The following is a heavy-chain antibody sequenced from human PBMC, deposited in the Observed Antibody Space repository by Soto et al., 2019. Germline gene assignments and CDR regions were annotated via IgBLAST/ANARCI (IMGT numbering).Heavy chain of an antibody. J-gene: IGHJ6*02. CDR1: GDSVSSNSAA. CDR2: TYYRSKWYN. CDR3: ASQRDDYYDSSGYYFYYYGMDV. D-gene: IGHD3-22*01. Sequence: SQTLSLTCAISGDSVSSNSAAWNWIRQSPSRGLEWLGRTYYRSKWYNDYTVSVKSRITINPDTSKNQFSLQLNSVTPEDTAVYYCASQRDDYYDSSGYYFYYYGMDVWGQGTTVTVSS. V-gene: IGHV6-1*01.